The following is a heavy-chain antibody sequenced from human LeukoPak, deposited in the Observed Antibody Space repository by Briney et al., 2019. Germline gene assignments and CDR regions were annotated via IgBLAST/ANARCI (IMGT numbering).Heavy chain of an antibody. V-gene: IGHV1-2*02. Sequence: ASVKVSCKASGHTFTGYYIYWVRQAPGQGLEWMGWINPNSGGTNYAQKFQGRVTMTREMSISTAYMELSRLRSDDTAVYYCARGQQLASNWGQGTLVTVSS. CDR3: ARGQQLASN. CDR2: INPNSGGT. CDR1: GHTFTGYY. D-gene: IGHD6-13*01. J-gene: IGHJ4*02.